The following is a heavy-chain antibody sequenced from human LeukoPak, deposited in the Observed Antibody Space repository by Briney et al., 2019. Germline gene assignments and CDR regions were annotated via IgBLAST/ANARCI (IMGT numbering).Heavy chain of an antibody. Sequence: ASVKVSCKASGYTFTSYGISWVRQAPGQGLEWMGWISAYNGNTNYAQKLQGRVTMTRNTSISTAYMELSSLRSEDTAVYYCARPGRGTGSFDYWGQGTLVTVSS. D-gene: IGHD2-15*01. CDR2: ISAYNGNT. J-gene: IGHJ4*02. CDR3: ARPGRGTGSFDY. V-gene: IGHV1-18*01. CDR1: GYTFTSYG.